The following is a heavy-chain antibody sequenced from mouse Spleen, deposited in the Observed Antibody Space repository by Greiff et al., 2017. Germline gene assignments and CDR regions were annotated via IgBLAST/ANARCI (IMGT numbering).Heavy chain of an antibody. CDR3: ARYPAHAMDY. CDR1: GYTFTSYW. CDR2: IDPSDSYT. J-gene: IGHJ4*01. Sequence: QVQLQQPGAELVMPGASVKLSCKASGYTFTSYWMHWVKQRPGQGLEWIGEIDPSDSYTNYNQKFKGKATLTVDKSSSTAYMQLSSLTSEDSAVYYCARYPAHAMDYWGQGTSVTVSS. V-gene: IGHV1-69*01.